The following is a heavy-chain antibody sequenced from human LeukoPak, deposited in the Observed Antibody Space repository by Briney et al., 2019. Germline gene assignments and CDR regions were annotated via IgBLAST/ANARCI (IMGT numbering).Heavy chain of an antibody. Sequence: KPSETLSLTCAAYGGSFSGYYWSWIRQPPGKGLEWIGEINHSGSTNYNPSLKSRVTISVDTSKNQFSLKLSSVTAADTAVYYCASRLAYYYYGMDVWGQGTTVTVSS. CDR1: GGSFSGYY. D-gene: IGHD6-19*01. CDR3: ASRLAYYYYGMDV. J-gene: IGHJ6*02. CDR2: INHSGST. V-gene: IGHV4-34*01.